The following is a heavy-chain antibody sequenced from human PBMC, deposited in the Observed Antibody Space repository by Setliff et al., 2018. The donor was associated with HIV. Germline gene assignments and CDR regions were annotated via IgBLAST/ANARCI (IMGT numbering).Heavy chain of an antibody. CDR2: LSFDEGHM. J-gene: IGHJ2*01. CDR1: GFSFSDYA. Sequence: LRLSCAASGFSFSDYAMHWVRHTPGKGLEWLAVLSFDEGHMLYADSVKGRFTISRDNPRNTLYLQMNRLRAEDTAVYYCARVQYSPAGGYFDLWGRGTLVTVSS. D-gene: IGHD5-12*01. V-gene: IGHV3-30*04. CDR3: ARVQYSPAGGYFDL.